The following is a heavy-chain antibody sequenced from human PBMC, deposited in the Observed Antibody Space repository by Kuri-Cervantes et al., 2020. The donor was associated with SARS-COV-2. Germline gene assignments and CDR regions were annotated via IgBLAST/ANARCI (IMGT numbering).Heavy chain of an antibody. CDR2: IVPIFGTA. Sequence: SVKVSCKASGYTFTSYAMHWVRQAPGQGLEWMGGIVPIFGTANYAQKFQGRVTITTDESTSTAYMELSSLRSEDTAVYYCAGRLRFSHSDAFDIWGQGTRVTVSS. D-gene: IGHD3-3*01. CDR3: AGRLRFSHSDAFDI. V-gene: IGHV1-69*05. J-gene: IGHJ3*02. CDR1: GYTFTSYA.